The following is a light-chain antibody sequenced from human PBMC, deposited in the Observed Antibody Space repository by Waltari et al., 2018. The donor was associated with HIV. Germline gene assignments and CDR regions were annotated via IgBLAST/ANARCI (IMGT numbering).Light chain of an antibody. CDR1: SSNIGGNY. V-gene: IGLV1-51*02. CDR2: ENY. Sequence: QSVLTQPPSVSAATGQKVTISCSGSSSNIGGNYVSWYQQFPGTAPKLLIYENYERPPGIPDRFSGSKYGTSATLGITGLQTGDEAHYFCGSWDSSLSAVLFGGGTKLTVL. J-gene: IGLJ2*01. CDR3: GSWDSSLSAVL.